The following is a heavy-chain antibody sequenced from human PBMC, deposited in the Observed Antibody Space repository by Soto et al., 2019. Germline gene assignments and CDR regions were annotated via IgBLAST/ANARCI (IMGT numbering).Heavy chain of an antibody. V-gene: IGHV4-39*01. J-gene: IGHJ4*02. Sequence: SEALSLTCTVSGGSISSSSYHWGWIRRPPGKGLEWIGSAYYSGNTYYTPSLKSRVTISVDTSKNQFSLRLSSVTAADTASYYCARLTKGTSSYGYVAYWGQGTPVTVSS. CDR3: ARLTKGTSSYGYVAY. D-gene: IGHD5-18*01. CDR1: GGSISSSSYH. CDR2: AYYSGNT.